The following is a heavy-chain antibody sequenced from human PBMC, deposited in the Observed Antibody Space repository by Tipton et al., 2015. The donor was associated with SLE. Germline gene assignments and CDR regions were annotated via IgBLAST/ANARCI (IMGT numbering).Heavy chain of an antibody. CDR1: GGTFNNYA. J-gene: IGHJ3*02. D-gene: IGHD5-18*01. Sequence: QLVQSGPEVKKPGSSVKVSCKASGGTFNNYAISWVRQAPGQGLEWMGRIIPIFGTATYAQKFQGRVTITADEYTSTAYMELSSLRSEDTAVYYCARDVSGYSYGADAFDIWGQGTMVTVSS. CDR3: ARDVSGYSYGADAFDI. CDR2: IIPIFGTA. V-gene: IGHV1-69*13.